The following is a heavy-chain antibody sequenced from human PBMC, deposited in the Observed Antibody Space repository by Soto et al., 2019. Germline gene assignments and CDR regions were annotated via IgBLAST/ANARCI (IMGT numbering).Heavy chain of an antibody. CDR2: IYHSGSI. CDR3: ARDRLRGYDSSGFYS. V-gene: IGHV4-61*08. D-gene: IGHD3-22*01. Sequence: PSETLSLTCAVSGGSISSGGYSWSWIRQPPGKGLEWIGYIYHSGSINYNPSLKSRATISVDTSTNTVFLELRSLKSDDTAIYYCARDRLRGYDSSGFYSWGQGTMVTVSS. CDR1: GGSISSGGYS. J-gene: IGHJ4*02.